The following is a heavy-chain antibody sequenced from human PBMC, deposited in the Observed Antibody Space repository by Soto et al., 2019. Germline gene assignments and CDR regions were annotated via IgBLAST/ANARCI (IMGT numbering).Heavy chain of an antibody. J-gene: IGHJ4*01. V-gene: IGHV3-15*07. D-gene: IGHD3-22*01. CDR1: GFTFSSYS. CDR3: TTRVITTNDY. CDR2: IKRKTDGGIT. Sequence: GSLRLSCAASGFTFSSYSMNWVRQAPGKGLEWVGRIKRKTDGGITEYAAPVKGRFTISRDDSKNMLFLQLNSLKTEDTAVYYCTTRVITTNDYWGHGTLVTVSS.